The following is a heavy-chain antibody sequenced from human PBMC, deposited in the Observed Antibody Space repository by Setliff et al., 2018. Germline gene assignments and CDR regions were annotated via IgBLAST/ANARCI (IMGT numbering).Heavy chain of an antibody. J-gene: IGHJ6*02. V-gene: IGHV3-21*01. Sequence: GGSLRLSCAASGFTFSSYSMDWVRQAPGKGLEWVSSISSSSSYIYYADSVKGRFTISRDNAKNSLYLQMNSLRAEDTAVYYCARDDLNPSLLWFGEFSGSYYYYYGMDVWGQGTTVTVSS. CDR3: ARDDLNPSLLWFGEFSGSYYYYYGMDV. CDR2: ISSSSSYI. D-gene: IGHD3-10*01. CDR1: GFTFSSYS.